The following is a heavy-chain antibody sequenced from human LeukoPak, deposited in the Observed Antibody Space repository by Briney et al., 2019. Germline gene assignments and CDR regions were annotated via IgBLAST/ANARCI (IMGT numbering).Heavy chain of an antibody. J-gene: IGHJ4*02. CDR2: INPNSGGT. CDR1: GYTFTGYY. D-gene: IGHD3-22*01. V-gene: IGHV1-2*02. CDR3: ARVDPYDSSGYYWNNFDY. Sequence: ASVKVSCKASGYTFTGYYMHWVRQAPGQGLEWMGWINPNSGGTNYAQKFQGRVTMTRDASISTAYMELSRLRSDDTAVYYCARVDPYDSSGYYWNNFDYWGQGTLVTVSS.